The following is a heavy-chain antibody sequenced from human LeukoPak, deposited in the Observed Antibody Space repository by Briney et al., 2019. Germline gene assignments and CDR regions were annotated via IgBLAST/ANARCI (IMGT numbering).Heavy chain of an antibody. CDR2: ISSSSSYI. CDR1: GFTFSSYA. V-gene: IGHV3-21*01. Sequence: GGSLRLSCAASGFTFSSYAMSWVRQAPGKGPEWVSSISSSSSYIYYADSVKGRFTISRDNAKNSLYLQMNSLRAEDTAVYYCAGDDAFDIWGQGTMVTVSS. CDR3: AGDDAFDI. J-gene: IGHJ3*02.